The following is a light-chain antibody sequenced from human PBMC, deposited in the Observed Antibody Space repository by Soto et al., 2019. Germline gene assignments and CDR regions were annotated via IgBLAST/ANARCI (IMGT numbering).Light chain of an antibody. CDR1: TGAVTIGHH. Sequence: QTVVTQEPSLTVSPGGTVTRTCASSTGAVTIGHHPNWLQQKPGQAPRTVIYSTNNKQDWTPARFSGSLLGGKAALTLSGVQPEDEAEYYCLLYYDGAQPPWVLGGGTKLTV. CDR3: LLYYDGAQPPWV. CDR2: STN. V-gene: IGLV7-43*01. J-gene: IGLJ3*02.